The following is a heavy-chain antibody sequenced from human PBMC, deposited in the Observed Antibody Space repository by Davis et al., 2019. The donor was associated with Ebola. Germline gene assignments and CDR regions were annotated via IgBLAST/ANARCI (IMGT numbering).Heavy chain of an antibody. CDR2: VRSHGSDD. CDR1: GFTFNIFD. V-gene: IGHV3-30*02. D-gene: IGHD4-11*01. J-gene: IGHJ4*02. Sequence: GGSLRLSCAASGFTFNIFDMHWVRQAPGRGLEWVAFVRSHGSDDHHADSVKGRFTISRDNSKNTLYLQMNSLRPEDTAVYYCARDSDDYSFDYWGQGTLVTVSS. CDR3: ARDSDDYSFDY.